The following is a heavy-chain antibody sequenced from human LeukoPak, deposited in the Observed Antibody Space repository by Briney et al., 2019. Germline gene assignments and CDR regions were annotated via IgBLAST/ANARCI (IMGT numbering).Heavy chain of an antibody. J-gene: IGHJ3*02. CDR1: GGSMSNYY. D-gene: IGHD1-26*01. CDR3: ARGGNYWDAFDI. Sequence: SETLSLTCTVSGGSMSNYYWSWIRQPAGKGLEWVGHIYTSGTTSYNPSLKSRVTMSVDTSNNQFSLKVTSVTAADTAVYFCARGGNYWDAFDIWGQGTVVTVSS. V-gene: IGHV4-4*07. CDR2: IYTSGTT.